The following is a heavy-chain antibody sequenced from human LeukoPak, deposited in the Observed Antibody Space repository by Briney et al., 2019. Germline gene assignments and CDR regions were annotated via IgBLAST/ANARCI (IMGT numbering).Heavy chain of an antibody. V-gene: IGHV3-30*02. D-gene: IGHD6-19*01. CDR2: TPYNGTNN. CDR3: AKDRRWVSSSGHFDY. CDR1: GFTFSNYG. Sequence: PGGSLRLSCAASGFTFSNYGMHWVRQAPGKGLEWVASTPYNGTNNYYVDSVKGRFTISRDNSKSTLFLEMNNLRVDDTAVYYCAKDRRWVSSSGHFDYWGQGSLVTVSS. J-gene: IGHJ4*02.